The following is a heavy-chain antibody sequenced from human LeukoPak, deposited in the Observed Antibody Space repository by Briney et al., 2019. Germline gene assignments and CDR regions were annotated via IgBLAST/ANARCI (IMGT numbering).Heavy chain of an antibody. CDR1: GYTFTSYG. J-gene: IGHJ4*02. V-gene: IGHV1-18*01. D-gene: IGHD3-10*01. CDR3: ALGTYYYGSGSYGHFDY. Sequence: ASVKVSCKVSGYTFTSYGISWVRQAPGQGLEWMGWISAYNGNTNYAQKLQGRVTMTTDTSTSTAYMELRSLRSDDTAVYYCALGTYYYGSGSYGHFDYWGQGTLVTVSS. CDR2: ISAYNGNT.